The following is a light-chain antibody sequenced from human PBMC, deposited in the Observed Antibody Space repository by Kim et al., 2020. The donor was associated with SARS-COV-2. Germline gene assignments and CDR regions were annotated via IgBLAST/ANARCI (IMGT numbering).Light chain of an antibody. V-gene: IGLV2-14*03. Sequence: SITISCTGTSSDVGGYNYVSWYQQHPGKAPKLMIYDVSNRPSGVSNRFSGSKSGNTASLTISGLQAEDEADYYCSSYTSSSTLEWVFGGGTKLTVL. CDR1: SSDVGGYNY. J-gene: IGLJ3*02. CDR3: SSYTSSSTLEWV. CDR2: DVS.